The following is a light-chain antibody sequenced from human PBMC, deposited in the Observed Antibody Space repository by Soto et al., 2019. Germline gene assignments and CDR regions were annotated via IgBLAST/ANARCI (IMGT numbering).Light chain of an antibody. V-gene: IGKV3D-20*02. CDR2: GAS. CDR3: QQRQYWPPIT. Sequence: EIVLTQSPGTLSLSPGERATLSCRAIQSVSSSYLAWYQQKPGQAPRLLIYGASSRATGIPDRFSGSGSGTDFTLTISSLEPEDCAIYYCQQRQYWPPITFGQGTRLEIK. CDR1: QSVSSSY. J-gene: IGKJ5*01.